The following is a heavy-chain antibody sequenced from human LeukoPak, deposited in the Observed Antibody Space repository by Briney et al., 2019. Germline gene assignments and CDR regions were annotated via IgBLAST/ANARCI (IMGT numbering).Heavy chain of an antibody. D-gene: IGHD1-14*01. V-gene: IGHV4-34*01. J-gene: IGHJ4*02. CDR1: GGSFSGYY. CDR3: ARAGRESPHFDY. CDR2: INHSGST. Sequence: SETLSLTCAVYGGSFSGYYWTWIRQPPGKGLEWIGEINHSGSTNYNPSLKSRVTISVDTSKNQFSLKLSSVTAADTAVYYCARAGRESPHFDYWGQGTLVTVSS.